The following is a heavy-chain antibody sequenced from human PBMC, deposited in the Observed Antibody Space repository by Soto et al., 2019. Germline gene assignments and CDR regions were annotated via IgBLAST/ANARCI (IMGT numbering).Heavy chain of an antibody. J-gene: IGHJ6*02. Sequence: EVHLVESGGGLVKPGGSLRLSCAVSGFTFSSCTMNWVRQAPGKGLEWVSSISPSTSHIYYADSVKGRVTISRDNAKNSLLLQMNSRRAEDTAVYCCSGCSGGACHQNYGMDVWGQGTTVTVSS. V-gene: IGHV3-21*01. CDR3: SGCSGGACHQNYGMDV. D-gene: IGHD2-15*01. CDR1: GFTFSSCT. CDR2: ISPSTSHI.